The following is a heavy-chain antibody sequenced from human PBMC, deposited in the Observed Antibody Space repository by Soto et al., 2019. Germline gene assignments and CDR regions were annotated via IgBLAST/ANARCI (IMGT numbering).Heavy chain of an antibody. Sequence: QVRLVQSGSEVEKPGASVKVSCKASGYTFTDHSLSWARLAPGHGLEWLGWISTSRGNTNFAQKFQGRLTLTTDTSTNTAYMELKSLRSDDTAVYYCARDRTNFLDYWGQGILVTVSS. CDR3: ARDRTNFLDY. D-gene: IGHD2-8*01. CDR1: GYTFTDHS. J-gene: IGHJ4*02. CDR2: ISTSRGNT. V-gene: IGHV1-18*01.